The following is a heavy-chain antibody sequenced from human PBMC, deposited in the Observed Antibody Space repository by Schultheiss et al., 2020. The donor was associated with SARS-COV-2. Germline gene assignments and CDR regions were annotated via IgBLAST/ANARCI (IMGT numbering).Heavy chain of an antibody. CDR3: ARRGDYGDYVDY. Sequence: SETLSLTCAVSGYSISSSNWWGWIRQPPGKGLEWIGYIYYSGSIYNNPSLKSRVTISVDTSKNQFSLEMTSVTPADTAVYYCARRGDYGDYVDYWGQGTLVTVSS. J-gene: IGHJ4*02. CDR1: GYSISSSNW. CDR2: IYYSGSI. V-gene: IGHV4-28*05. D-gene: IGHD4-17*01.